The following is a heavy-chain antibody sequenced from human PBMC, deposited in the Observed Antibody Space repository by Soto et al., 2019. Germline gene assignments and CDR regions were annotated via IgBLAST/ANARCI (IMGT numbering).Heavy chain of an antibody. J-gene: IGHJ6*02. CDR2: SIPIFCTA. CDR3: ASGYCSSTSCPTLYGMDV. CDR1: GGSFISYA. Sequence: XAVKVSCQASGGSFISYAIIWVRRAPAQGLEWMGGSIPIFCTANYAQKFQGRVTITADDSTSTAYMELSSLRSEDTAVYYCASGYCSSTSCPTLYGMDVWAQGTTVTVSS. V-gene: IGHV1-69*01. D-gene: IGHD2-2*03.